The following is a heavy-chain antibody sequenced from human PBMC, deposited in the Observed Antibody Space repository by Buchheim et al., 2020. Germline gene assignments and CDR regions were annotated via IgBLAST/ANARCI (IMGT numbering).Heavy chain of an antibody. CDR2: LYNIGST. D-gene: IGHD1-1*01. V-gene: IGHV4-39*01. CDR1: GGSISSSSFY. Sequence: QLQLQESGPGLVKPSETLSLTCNVSGGSISSSSFYWGWMRQPPGKGLEWIGSLYNIGSTYYNSSLKSRATISVQTSKNQFSLRLTSVTAADTAVYYCASGWNAIDYWGQGTL. CDR3: ASGWNAIDY. J-gene: IGHJ4*02.